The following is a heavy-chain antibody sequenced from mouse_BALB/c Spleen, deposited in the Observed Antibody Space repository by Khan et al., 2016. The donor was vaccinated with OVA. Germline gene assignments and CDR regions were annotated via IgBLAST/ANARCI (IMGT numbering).Heavy chain of an antibody. V-gene: IGHV1-7*01. CDR1: GYTFTTYW. D-gene: IGHD1-1*02. CDR3: ARRGVYGSIAY. CDR2: INPSTGYT. J-gene: IGHJ3*01. Sequence: QVQLQQSGAELAKPGASVKMSCKASGYTFTTYWMHWVKQRPGQGLDWIGYINPSTGYTEYNQKFKDKATLTADKSSSTAYMQLNSLPSEDSAVFYYARRGVYGSIAYWGQGTMVTVSA.